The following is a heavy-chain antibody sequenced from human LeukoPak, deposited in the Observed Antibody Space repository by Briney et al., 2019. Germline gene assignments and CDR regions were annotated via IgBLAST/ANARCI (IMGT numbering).Heavy chain of an antibody. CDR2: IAPSDSYT. Sequence: GESLRISCKGSGYSFTSYWISWVRQMPGKGLEWMGKIAPSDSYTNYSPSFQGHVTISADKSISTAYLQWSSLKASDTAMYYCARQAVAGTWWFDPWGQGTLVTVSS. D-gene: IGHD6-19*01. V-gene: IGHV5-10-1*01. J-gene: IGHJ5*02. CDR3: ARQAVAGTWWFDP. CDR1: GYSFTSYW.